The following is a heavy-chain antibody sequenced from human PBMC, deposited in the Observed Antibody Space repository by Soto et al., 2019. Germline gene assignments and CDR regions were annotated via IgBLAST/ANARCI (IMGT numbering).Heavy chain of an antibody. CDR2: IYFTGAT. CDR3: ASIPRRGYSYGIDY. Sequence: PSETLSLTCNVAGGSISSGTAYWTWIRQQPGEGLEWIGHIYFTGATYSNPSLRSRLTMSVDTSKNQFSLKLTSVTAADTATYFCASIPRRGYSYGIDYWGQGTLVTVSS. J-gene: IGHJ4*02. CDR1: GGSISSGTAY. D-gene: IGHD2-21*02. V-gene: IGHV4-31*03.